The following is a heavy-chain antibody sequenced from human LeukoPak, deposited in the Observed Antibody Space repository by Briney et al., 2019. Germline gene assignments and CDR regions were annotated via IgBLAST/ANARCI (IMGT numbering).Heavy chain of an antibody. J-gene: IGHJ4*02. CDR2: IKQDGSEQ. V-gene: IGHV3-7*01. D-gene: IGHD6-13*01. CDR3: ARDGFVGAADY. CDR1: GFTFSSYA. Sequence: GSLRLSCAASGFTFSSYAMSWVRQAPGKGLEWVANIKQDGSEQHYVDSVRGRFTISRDNAKNSLYLQMNSLRVEDTAVYYCARDGFVGAADYWGQGTLVTVSS.